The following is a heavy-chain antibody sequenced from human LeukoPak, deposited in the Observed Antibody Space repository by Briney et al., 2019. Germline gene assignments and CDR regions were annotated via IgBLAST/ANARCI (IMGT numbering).Heavy chain of an antibody. D-gene: IGHD6-13*01. J-gene: IGHJ4*02. V-gene: IGHV6-1*01. CDR3: SRETAAGRFDY. CDR1: GDSVSSSSAA. Sequence: SQTLSLTCAISGDSVSSSSAAWNWVRRSPSRGLEWLGRTYYRSKWYYDYALSVRSRITINPDTSKNQFSLHLNSVTPEDTAVYYCSRETAAGRFDYWGQGTLAIVSS. CDR2: TYYRSKWYY.